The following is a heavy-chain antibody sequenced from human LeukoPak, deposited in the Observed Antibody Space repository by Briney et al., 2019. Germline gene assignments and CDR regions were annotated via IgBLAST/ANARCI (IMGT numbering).Heavy chain of an antibody. CDR1: GFDIYNDW. Sequence: PGGSLRLSCAASGFDIYNDWMSWVRQAPGRGLEWVGRIKSKSAGGTIDYAAPVNGRFIISRDDSKNTLYLQMNSLKTEDTAMYCCTLIKGWGSGTYYLDYWGQGTLVTVSS. CDR2: IKSKSAGGTI. CDR3: TLIKGWGSGTYYLDY. V-gene: IGHV3-15*01. J-gene: IGHJ4*02. D-gene: IGHD3-10*01.